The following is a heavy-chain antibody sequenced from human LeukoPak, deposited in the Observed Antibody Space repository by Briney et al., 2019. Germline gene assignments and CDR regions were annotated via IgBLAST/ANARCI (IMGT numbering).Heavy chain of an antibody. D-gene: IGHD3-16*01. V-gene: IGHV3-7*01. CDR1: GFTFSSYW. CDR3: ARNRVMDLYYFDF. Sequence: GGSLRLSCAASGFTFSSYWMSWVRQAPGKGLEWVANIKQDGSEKYYVDSVKGRFTISRDNAKNSLYMQMNSLIAEDTAVYYCARNRVMDLYYFDFWGQGTLVTVSS. J-gene: IGHJ4*02. CDR2: IKQDGSEK.